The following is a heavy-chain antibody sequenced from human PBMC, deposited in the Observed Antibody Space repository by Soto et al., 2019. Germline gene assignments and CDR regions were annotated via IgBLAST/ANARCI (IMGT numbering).Heavy chain of an antibody. Sequence: SETLSLTCTVSGGSISSSSYYWGWIRQPPGKGLEWIGSIYYSGSTYYNPSLKSRVTISVDTSKNQFSLKLSSVTAADTAVYYCARGYCSGGSCYPFYYYYYMDVWGKGTTVTVSS. CDR2: IYYSGST. V-gene: IGHV4-39*07. CDR1: GGSISSSSYY. CDR3: ARGYCSGGSCYPFYYYYYMDV. J-gene: IGHJ6*03. D-gene: IGHD2-15*01.